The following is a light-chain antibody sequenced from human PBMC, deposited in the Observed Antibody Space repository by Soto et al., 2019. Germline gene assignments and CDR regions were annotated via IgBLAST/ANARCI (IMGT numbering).Light chain of an antibody. Sequence: EVVLAQSPGTLSLSPGERATLSCRASQSVTSNYLAWYQQKLGQSPRLLIYGASSRATGIPARFSGSGSGTDFTLTINRLEPADFAVYYCQQYGSLPWTFGQGTKVEIK. V-gene: IGKV3-20*01. CDR3: QQYGSLPWT. CDR1: QSVTSNY. J-gene: IGKJ1*01. CDR2: GAS.